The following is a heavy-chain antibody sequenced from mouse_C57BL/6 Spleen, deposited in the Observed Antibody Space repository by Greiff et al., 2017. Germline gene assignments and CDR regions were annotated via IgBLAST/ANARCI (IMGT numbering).Heavy chain of an antibody. V-gene: IGHV1-55*01. D-gene: IGHD2-1*01. Sequence: QVQLQQPGAELVKPGASVKMSCKASGYTFTSYWITWVKQRPGQGLEWIGDIYPGSGSTNYNEKFKSKATLTVDTSSSTAYMQLSSLTSEDSAVYYCARGDGNYGGYAMDYWGQGTSVTVSS. CDR3: ARGDGNYGGYAMDY. CDR2: IYPGSGST. J-gene: IGHJ4*01. CDR1: GYTFTSYW.